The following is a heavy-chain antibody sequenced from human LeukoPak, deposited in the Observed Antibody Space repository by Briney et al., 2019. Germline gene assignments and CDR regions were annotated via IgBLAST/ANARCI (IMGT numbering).Heavy chain of an antibody. V-gene: IGHV3-23*01. J-gene: IGHJ4*02. CDR3: AKGAYYDILTGYYTYFDY. CDR2: ISGSGGST. Sequence: PGGSLRLSCAASGFTFSSYAMSWVRQAPGKGLEWVSAISGSGGSTYYADSVKGRFTISRVNSKNTLYLEMNSLRAEDTAVYYCAKGAYYDILTGYYTYFDYWGQGTLVTVSS. CDR1: GFTFSSYA. D-gene: IGHD3-9*01.